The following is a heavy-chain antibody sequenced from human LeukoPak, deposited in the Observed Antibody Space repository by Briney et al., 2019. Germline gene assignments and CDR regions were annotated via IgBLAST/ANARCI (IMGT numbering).Heavy chain of an antibody. Sequence: PGGSLRLSCAASGFTFSSYSMNWVRQAPGKGLEWVSSISSSGSTIYYADSVKGRFTISRDNAKNSLYLQMNSLRAEDTAVYYCAPIGDLFDYWGQGTLVTVSS. CDR3: APIGDLFDY. CDR2: ISSSGSTI. CDR1: GFTFSSYS. V-gene: IGHV3-48*04. D-gene: IGHD3-16*01. J-gene: IGHJ4*02.